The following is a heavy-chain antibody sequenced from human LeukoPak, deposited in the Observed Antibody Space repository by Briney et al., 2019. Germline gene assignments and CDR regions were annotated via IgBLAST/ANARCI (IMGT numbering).Heavy chain of an antibody. J-gene: IGHJ5*02. CDR2: IYPGDSDT. D-gene: IGHD1-26*01. Sequence: GESLKISCKGSGYSFTSYWIGWVRQMPGKGLEWMGIIYPGDSDTRYSPSFQGQVTISADKSVSTAYLQWSSLKASDTAMYYCARRVVGATARFDPWGQGTLVTVSS. CDR1: GYSFTSYW. CDR3: ARRVVGATARFDP. V-gene: IGHV5-51*01.